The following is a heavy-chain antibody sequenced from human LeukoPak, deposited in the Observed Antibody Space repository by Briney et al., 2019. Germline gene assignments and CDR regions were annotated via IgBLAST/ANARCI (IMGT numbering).Heavy chain of an antibody. V-gene: IGHV3-66*02. D-gene: IGHD1-26*01. CDR1: GFTFSDSA. CDR2: IYSGGST. Sequence: PGGSLRLSCAGSGFTFSDSAMSWVRQAPGRGLEWVSVIYSGGSTYYADSVKGRFTISRDNSKNTLYLQMNSLRAEDTAVYYCAAGATRLWYFDYWGQGTLVTVSS. J-gene: IGHJ4*02. CDR3: AAGATRLWYFDY.